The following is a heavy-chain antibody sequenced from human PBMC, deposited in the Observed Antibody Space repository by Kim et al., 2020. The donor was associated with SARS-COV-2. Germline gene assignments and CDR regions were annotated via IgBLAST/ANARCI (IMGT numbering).Heavy chain of an antibody. V-gene: IGHV3-48*03. CDR2: ISSSGSTI. CDR3: ARAGYSSGWYFSTGTLNWYFDL. CDR1: GFTFSSYE. J-gene: IGHJ2*01. Sequence: GGSLRLSCAASGFTFSSYEMNWVRQAPGKGLEWVSYISSSGSTIYYADSVKGRFTISRDNAKNSLYLQMNSLRAEDTAVYYCARAGYSSGWYFSTGTLNWYFDLWGRGTLVTVSS. D-gene: IGHD6-19*01.